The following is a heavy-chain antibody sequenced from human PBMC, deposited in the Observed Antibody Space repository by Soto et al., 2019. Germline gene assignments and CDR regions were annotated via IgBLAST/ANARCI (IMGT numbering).Heavy chain of an antibody. Sequence: SVKVSCKASGGTFSSYAISWVRQAPRQGLEWMGGIIPIFGTANYAQKFQGRVTITADESTSTAYMELSSLRSEDTAVYYCARAVTAVAYAFDIWGQGTMVTVSS. CDR1: GGTFSSYA. D-gene: IGHD6-19*01. CDR3: ARAVTAVAYAFDI. V-gene: IGHV1-69*13. J-gene: IGHJ3*02. CDR2: IIPIFGTA.